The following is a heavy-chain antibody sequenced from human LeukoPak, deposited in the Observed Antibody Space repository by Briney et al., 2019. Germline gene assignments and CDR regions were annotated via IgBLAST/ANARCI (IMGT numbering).Heavy chain of an antibody. CDR2: ISYDGSNK. CDR3: ARDGEQHPYRYYYMDV. CDR1: GFTFSSYA. Sequence: GGSLRLSCAASGFTFSSYAMSWVRQAPGKGLEWVAVISYDGSNKYYADSVKGRFTISRDNSKNTLYLQMNSLRAEDTAVYYCARDGEQHPYRYYYMDVWGKGTTVTVSS. V-gene: IGHV3-30*04. J-gene: IGHJ6*03. D-gene: IGHD6-13*01.